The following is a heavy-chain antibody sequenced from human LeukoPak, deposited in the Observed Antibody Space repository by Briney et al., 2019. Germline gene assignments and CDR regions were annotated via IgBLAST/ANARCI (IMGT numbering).Heavy chain of an antibody. CDR2: ICSSGST. D-gene: IGHD3-10*01. Sequence: SETLSLTCTVSGGSISSYCWIRIRQPAGKGLEGIGRICSSGSTIYNPSLKSRVTMSLDMSNNQFSLKLTSVTAADTAVYYSARDRGSDGSAQLDPWGQGTLVTVSS. J-gene: IGHJ5*02. CDR3: ARDRGSDGSAQLDP. CDR1: GGSISSYC. V-gene: IGHV4-4*07.